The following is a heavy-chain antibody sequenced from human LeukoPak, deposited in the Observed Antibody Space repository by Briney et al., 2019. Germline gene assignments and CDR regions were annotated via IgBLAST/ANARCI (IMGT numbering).Heavy chain of an antibody. CDR1: GFTFSHYY. D-gene: IGHD5-12*01. J-gene: IGHJ3*01. CDR2: IWYDGSNK. CDR3: ARDSGTYGYGHDALGF. V-gene: IGHV3-33*08. Sequence: GGSLRLSCAASGFTFSHYYMSWIRQAPGKGLEWVAVIWYDGSNKYYADSVKGRFTISRDNSKNTLYLQMNSLRAEDTAVYYCARDSGTYGYGHDALGFWGQGTVVTVSS.